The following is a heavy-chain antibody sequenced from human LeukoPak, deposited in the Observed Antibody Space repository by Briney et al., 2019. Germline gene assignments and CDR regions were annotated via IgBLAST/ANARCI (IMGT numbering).Heavy chain of an antibody. J-gene: IGHJ4*02. D-gene: IGHD6-6*01. CDR3: ASGGPSIISSSYYFDY. Sequence: GGSLRLSCAASGFTFRSYGMHWVRQAPGKGLEWVAVIWYDGSNKYYADSVKGRFTISRDNSKNTLYLQMNSLRAEDTAVYYCASGGPSIISSSYYFDYWGQGTLVTVSS. CDR2: IWYDGSNK. CDR1: GFTFRSYG. V-gene: IGHV3-33*01.